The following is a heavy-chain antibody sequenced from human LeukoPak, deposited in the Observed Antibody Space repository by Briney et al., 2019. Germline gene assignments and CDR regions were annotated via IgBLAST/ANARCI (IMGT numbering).Heavy chain of an antibody. CDR1: GGSISSGDYY. Sequence: SQTLSLTCTVSGGSISSGDYYLSWIRQPPGKGLEWIGYIYSSGSTSYNPSLKSRVTISLDTSKNQFSLKLSSVTAADTAVYYCARLREYAFDIWGQGTMVTVSS. V-gene: IGHV4-30-4*01. J-gene: IGHJ3*02. CDR3: ARLREYAFDI. D-gene: IGHD3-10*01. CDR2: IYSSGST.